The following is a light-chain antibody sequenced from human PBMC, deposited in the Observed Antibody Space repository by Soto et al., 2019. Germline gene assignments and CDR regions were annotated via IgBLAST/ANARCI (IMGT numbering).Light chain of an antibody. CDR3: QQYNNWPYT. CDR1: QSVSSN. V-gene: IGKV3-15*01. J-gene: IGKJ2*01. CDR2: GAS. Sequence: EIVMTQSPATLSVSPGERATLSCRASQSVSSNLAWYQQKPGQAPRLLIYGASTRATGIPARFSGRASGTEFTLTISILQSEDFAVYYCQQYNNWPYTFGQGTKLEIK.